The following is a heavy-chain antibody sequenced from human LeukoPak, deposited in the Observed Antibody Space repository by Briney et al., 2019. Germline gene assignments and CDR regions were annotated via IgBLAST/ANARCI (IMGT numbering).Heavy chain of an antibody. CDR3: ARYGPPRLRGVRGAFDI. D-gene: IGHD4-17*01. CDR1: GGSISSGSYY. J-gene: IGHJ3*02. V-gene: IGHV4-61*02. CDR2: IYTSGST. Sequence: SLTLSLTCTVSGGSISSGSYYWSCIRQPAGKGLEWIGRIYTSGSTNYNPSLKSRVTISVDTSKNQFSLNLSSVTATDTALYYCARYGPPRLRGVRGAFDIWGQGTMVTVSS.